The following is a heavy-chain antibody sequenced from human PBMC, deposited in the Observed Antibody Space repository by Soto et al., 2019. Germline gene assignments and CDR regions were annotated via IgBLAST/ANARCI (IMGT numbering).Heavy chain of an antibody. V-gene: IGHV3-33*01. Sequence: GGSLRLSCAASGFTFSTHGMHWVRQAPGKGLEWVAVIWYDGNNKYYTDSVKGRFTISRDNSKNTLYLQMNSLRAEDTAVYYCARDPSYAGSYYSDFWGQGTLVTVSS. CDR3: ARDPSYAGSYYSDF. CDR1: GFTFSTHG. CDR2: IWYDGNNK. J-gene: IGHJ4*02. D-gene: IGHD3-10*01.